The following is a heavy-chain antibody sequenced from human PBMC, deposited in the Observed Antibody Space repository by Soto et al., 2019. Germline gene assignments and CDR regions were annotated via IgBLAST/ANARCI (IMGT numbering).Heavy chain of an antibody. CDR1: GGSFSGYY. D-gene: IGHD3-10*01. V-gene: IGHV4-34*01. J-gene: IGHJ4*02. CDR2: INHSGST. CDR3: ARVWFGELLSLDY. Sequence: KSSETLSLTCAVYGGSFSGYYWSWIRQPPGKGLEWIGEINHSGSTNYNPSLKSRVTISVDTSKNQFSLKLSSVTAADTAVYYCARVWFGELLSLDYWGQGTLVTVSS.